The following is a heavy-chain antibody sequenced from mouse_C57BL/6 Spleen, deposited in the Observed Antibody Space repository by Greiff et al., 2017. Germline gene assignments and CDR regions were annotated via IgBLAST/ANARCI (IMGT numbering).Heavy chain of an antibody. CDR3: ARDSSGPRFAY. J-gene: IGHJ3*01. V-gene: IGHV1-59*01. CDR2: IDPSDSYT. CDR1: GYTFTSYW. Sequence: QVHVKQPGAELVRPGTSVTLSCKASGYTFTSYWMHWVKQRPGQGLEWIGVIDPSDSYTNYNQKFKGKATLTVDTSSSTAYMQLSSLTSEDSAVYYCARDSSGPRFAYWGQGTLVTVSA. D-gene: IGHD3-2*02.